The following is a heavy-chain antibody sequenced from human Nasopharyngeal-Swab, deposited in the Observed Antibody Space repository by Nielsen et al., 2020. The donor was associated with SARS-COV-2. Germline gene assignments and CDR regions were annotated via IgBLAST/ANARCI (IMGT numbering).Heavy chain of an antibody. J-gene: IGHJ4*02. CDR1: GVTFSSYG. CDR2: ISYDGSNK. Sequence: GGSLRLSCAASGVTFSSYGMHWVRQAQGKGLEWVAVISYDGSNKYYADSVKGRFAISRDNSKNTLYLQMNSLRAEDTAVYYCAKPYSGSYWAALDYWGQGTLVTVSS. CDR3: AKPYSGSYWAALDY. D-gene: IGHD1-26*01. V-gene: IGHV3-30*18.